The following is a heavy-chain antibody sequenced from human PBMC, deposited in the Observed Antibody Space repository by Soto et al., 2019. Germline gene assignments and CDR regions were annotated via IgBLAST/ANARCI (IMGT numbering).Heavy chain of an antibody. D-gene: IGHD4-17*01. CDR1: GFSFSFYE. V-gene: IGHV3-48*03. Sequence: GSLSLSCAATGFSFSFYEMYWVRQAPRKGLEWVSYISTSGGTIYYEDSVKGRFTISRDNAKNTLYLQMNNLRAEDTAVYYCVREGYGDPYYYYGMDVWGQGTTVTVSS. CDR3: VREGYGDPYYYYGMDV. CDR2: ISTSGGTI. J-gene: IGHJ6*02.